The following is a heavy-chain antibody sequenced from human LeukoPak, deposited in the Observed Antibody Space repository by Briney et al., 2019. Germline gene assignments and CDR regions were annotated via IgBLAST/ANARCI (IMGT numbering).Heavy chain of an antibody. D-gene: IGHD6-13*01. CDR3: AKARIAAAGTGAFDV. J-gene: IGHJ3*01. V-gene: IGHV3-23*01. CDR1: GFTVSSYG. CDR2: FSATDGSA. Sequence: PGGSLRLSCAASGFTVSSYGMTRVRLAPGKGLEWVSAFSATDGSAQYAESVKGRFTISRDNSKNSLYLQMNSLRDEDTAVYYCAKARIAAAGTGAFDVWGQGTMVTVSS.